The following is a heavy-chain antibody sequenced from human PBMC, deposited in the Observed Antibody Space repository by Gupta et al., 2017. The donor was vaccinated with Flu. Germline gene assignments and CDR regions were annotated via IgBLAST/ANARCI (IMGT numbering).Heavy chain of an antibody. Sequence: QERVVESGGGVVQPGRSLRLSCAASGFSFSNYGMHWVRQAPGKGLEWVAVISHDGSNYYHTDSVKGRFTISRDNSKNRLYLQMSSLRTEDTAVYYCAKDWRWDNNNYGMNVWGQGTTVTVSS. CDR1: GFSFSNYG. J-gene: IGHJ6*02. D-gene: IGHD5-24*01. CDR3: AKDWRWDNNNYGMNV. CDR2: ISHDGSNY. V-gene: IGHV3-30*18.